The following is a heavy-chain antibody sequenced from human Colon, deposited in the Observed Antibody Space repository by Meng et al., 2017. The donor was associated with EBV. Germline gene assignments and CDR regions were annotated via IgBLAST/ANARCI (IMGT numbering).Heavy chain of an antibody. J-gene: IGHJ4*02. CDR3: ARVGQWLPIDY. D-gene: IGHD6-19*01. CDR1: GGSISRSNW. CDR2: IYHSGST. Sequence: QGEPTESGPGLGQPSRTLSLSCAVSGGSISRSNWWRWVGKPPGKGLEWIGEIYHSGSTTYNPSLKSRVNISVDKSKNQFSLNLSSVTAADTAVYYCARVGQWLPIDYWGQGTLVTVSS. V-gene: IGHV4-4*02.